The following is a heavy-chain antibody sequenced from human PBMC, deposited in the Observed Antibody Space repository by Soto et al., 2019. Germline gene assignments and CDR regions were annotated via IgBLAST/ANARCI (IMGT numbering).Heavy chain of an antibody. CDR1: GFTFSSYA. CDR3: AKDHVVTGTTRVFDY. Sequence: EVQLLESGGGLVQPGGSLRLSCAASGFTFSSYAMSWVRQAPGKGLEWVSAISGSGGSTYYADSVKGRFTISRDNSKNTLYLQMNSLRAEDTAVYYCAKDHVVTGTTRVFDYWGQGTLVTVPS. V-gene: IGHV3-23*01. D-gene: IGHD1-7*01. J-gene: IGHJ4*02. CDR2: ISGSGGST.